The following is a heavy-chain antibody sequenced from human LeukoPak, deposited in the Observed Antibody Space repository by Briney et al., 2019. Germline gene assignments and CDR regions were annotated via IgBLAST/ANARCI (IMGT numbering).Heavy chain of an antibody. Sequence: GGSLRLSCAASGFTFSSYGMNWVRQAPGKGLEWVSSISSSSSNIYYADSVKGRFTISRDNAKNSLYLQMNSLRAEDTAVYYCARGGFPGDAFDIWGQGTMVTVSS. CDR1: GFTFSSYG. CDR2: ISSSSSNI. J-gene: IGHJ3*02. V-gene: IGHV3-21*01. CDR3: ARGGFPGDAFDI.